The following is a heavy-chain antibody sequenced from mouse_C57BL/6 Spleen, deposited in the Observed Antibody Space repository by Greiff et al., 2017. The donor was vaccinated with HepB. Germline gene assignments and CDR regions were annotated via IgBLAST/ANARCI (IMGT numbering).Heavy chain of an antibody. CDR1: GYAFSSSW. CDR3: ARSDYYGSSYVGNFDY. J-gene: IGHJ2*01. CDR2: IYPGDGDT. Sequence: VKLMESGPELVKPGASVKISCKASGYAFSSSWMNWVKQRPGKGLEWIGRIYPGDGDTNYNGKFKGKATLTADKSSSTAYMQLSSLTSEDSAVYFCARSDYYGSSYVGNFDYWGQGTTLTVSS. D-gene: IGHD1-1*01. V-gene: IGHV1-82*01.